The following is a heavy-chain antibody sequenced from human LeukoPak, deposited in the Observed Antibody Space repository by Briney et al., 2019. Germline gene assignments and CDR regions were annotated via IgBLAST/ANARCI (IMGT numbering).Heavy chain of an antibody. D-gene: IGHD4-11*01. V-gene: IGHV1-46*01. CDR1: GYTFTSYY. CDR3: ARIDYSNYFDY. J-gene: IGHJ4*02. Sequence: ASVKVSCKASGYTFTSYYMHWVRQAPGQGLERMGIINPSGGSTNYAQKFQGRVTITADKSTSTAYMELSSLRSEDTAVYYCARIDYSNYFDYWGQGTLVTVSS. CDR2: INPSGGST.